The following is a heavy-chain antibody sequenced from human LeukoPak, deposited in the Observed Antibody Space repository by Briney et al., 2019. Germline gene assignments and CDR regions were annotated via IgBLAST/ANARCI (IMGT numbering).Heavy chain of an antibody. V-gene: IGHV3-23*01. CDR2: IFGYGGST. CDR1: GFTFSNYA. D-gene: IGHD6-13*01. Sequence: PGGSLRLSCTASGFTFSNYAMSWVRQAPGKGQEWVSTIFGYGGSTYYADSVEGRFTISRDNSKNTLYLQLNSLTVEDTATYYCAKMAGYNSRFDYWGQGTLVTVAS. J-gene: IGHJ4*02. CDR3: AKMAGYNSRFDY.